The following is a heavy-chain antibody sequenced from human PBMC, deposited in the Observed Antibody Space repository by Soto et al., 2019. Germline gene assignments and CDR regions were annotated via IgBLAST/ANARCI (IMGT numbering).Heavy chain of an antibody. Sequence: PGGSLRLSCAASGFTFDDYAMHWVRQAPGKGLEWVSGISWNSGSIGYADSVKGRFTISRDNAKNSLYLQMNSLRAEDTALYYCAKDIWETRDGYYSSFDYWGQGTLVTVSS. J-gene: IGHJ4*02. V-gene: IGHV3-9*01. CDR3: AKDIWETRDGYYSSFDY. D-gene: IGHD3-3*01. CDR2: ISWNSGSI. CDR1: GFTFDDYA.